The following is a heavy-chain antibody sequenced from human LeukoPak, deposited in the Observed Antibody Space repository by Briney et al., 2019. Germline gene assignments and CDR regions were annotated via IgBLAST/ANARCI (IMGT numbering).Heavy chain of an antibody. D-gene: IGHD4-23*01. V-gene: IGHV5-51*01. CDR1: GYSFTNYW. J-gene: IGHJ4*02. CDR2: IYPGDSDT. Sequence: GESLKISCKGSGYSFTNYWIGWVRQMPGRGLEWIGIIYPGDSDTKYSPSFQGQVTISADKSISTAYLQWSSLKDSDTAVYYCARQIYAGKAFDYWGQGTLVTVSS. CDR3: ARQIYAGKAFDY.